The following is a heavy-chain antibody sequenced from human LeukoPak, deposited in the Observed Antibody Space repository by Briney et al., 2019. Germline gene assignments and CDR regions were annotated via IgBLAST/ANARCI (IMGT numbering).Heavy chain of an antibody. CDR2: IIPIFGTA. CDR1: GVTLSSYA. D-gene: IGHD2-15*01. Sequence: SVKVSCKASGVTLSSYAISWVRQAPGQGLEWMGGIIPIFGTANYAQKFQGRVTITADESTSPAYIELSSPGSEDPAVQYFTLCSGGSCYSAEYFQHWGQGTLVTVSS. J-gene: IGHJ1*01. CDR3: TLCSGGSCYSAEYFQH. V-gene: IGHV1-69*01.